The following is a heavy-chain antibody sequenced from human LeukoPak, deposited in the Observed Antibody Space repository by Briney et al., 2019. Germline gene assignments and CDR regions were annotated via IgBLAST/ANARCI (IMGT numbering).Heavy chain of an antibody. Sequence: SGPTLVNPTQTLTLTCTFSGFSLSTSGVGVGWIRQPPGKALEWLALIYWYDDKRYSPSLKSRLIITKDTSKNHVVLTMTNMDPVDTATYYCVHRRWNHLFDYWGQGTLVTVSS. CDR3: VHRRWNHLFDY. CDR2: IYWYDDK. V-gene: IGHV2-5*01. CDR1: GFSLSTSGVG. J-gene: IGHJ4*02. D-gene: IGHD1-14*01.